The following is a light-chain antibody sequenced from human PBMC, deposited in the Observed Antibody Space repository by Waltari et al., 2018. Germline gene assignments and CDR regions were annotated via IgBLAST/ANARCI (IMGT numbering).Light chain of an antibody. V-gene: IGKV1-39*01. CDR3: QQSYSTPWT. Sequence: DIQMTQSPSSLSASVGDRVTITCRASQTITNYINWYQQKSGKAPKLLIYAASSLQSGVPSRFSGSGSGTDFTLTITSLQPEDFATYHCQQSYSTPWTFGQGTKVEI. CDR2: AAS. J-gene: IGKJ1*01. CDR1: QTITNY.